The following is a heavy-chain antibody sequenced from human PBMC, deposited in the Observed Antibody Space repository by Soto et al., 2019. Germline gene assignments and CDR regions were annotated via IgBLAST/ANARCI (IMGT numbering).Heavy chain of an antibody. Sequence: EVQLLESGGGLVQPGGSLRLSCAASGFTFSQFDMSWVRQAPGRGLEWVSTISSGGGTTNYPDSVKGRFTISRDNSINTLYLQMNSLRAEDTAVYDCVYRTGFDYWGQGTLVTVSS. CDR2: ISSGGGTT. CDR3: VYRTGFDY. D-gene: IGHD3-9*01. CDR1: GFTFSQFD. J-gene: IGHJ4*02. V-gene: IGHV3-23*01.